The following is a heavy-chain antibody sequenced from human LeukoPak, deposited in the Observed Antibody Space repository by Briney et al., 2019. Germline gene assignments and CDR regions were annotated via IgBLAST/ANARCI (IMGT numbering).Heavy chain of an antibody. CDR3: ARVYSSGTYFDY. D-gene: IGHD3-10*01. CDR2: IIPIFGTA. Sequence: SVKVSCKASGDTFSTYSLSWVRQAPAQGLEWMGGIIPIFGTANYAHNFQGRITITADKSTSTAYMELCSLRSEDTAVYYCARVYSSGTYFDYWGQGTLVTVSS. V-gene: IGHV1-69*06. J-gene: IGHJ4*02. CDR1: GDTFSTYS.